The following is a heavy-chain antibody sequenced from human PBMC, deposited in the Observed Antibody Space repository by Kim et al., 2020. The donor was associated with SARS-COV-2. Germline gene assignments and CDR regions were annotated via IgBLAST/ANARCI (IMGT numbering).Heavy chain of an antibody. Sequence: SETLSLTCTVSGGSISSSSYYWGWIRQPPGKGLEWIGSIYYSGSTYYNPSLKSRVTISVDTSKNQFSLKLSSVTAADTAVYYCAALTEGGSYEGWGQGTLVTVSS. CDR3: AALTEGGSYEG. CDR2: IYYSGST. D-gene: IGHD1-26*01. V-gene: IGHV4-39*01. CDR1: GGSISSSSYY. J-gene: IGHJ4*02.